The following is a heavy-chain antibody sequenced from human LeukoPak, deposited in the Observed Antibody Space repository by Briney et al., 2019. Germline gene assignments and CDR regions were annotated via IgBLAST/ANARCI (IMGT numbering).Heavy chain of an antibody. CDR2: IYYSGST. V-gene: IGHV4-31*03. CDR3: ARDWGDY. Sequence: PSETLSLTCTVSGGSISSGCNYWSWIRQHPGKGLEWIGYIYYSGSTYYNPSLKSRVTISVDTSKNQFSLKLSSVTAADTAVYYCARDWGDYWGQGTLVTVSS. CDR1: GGSISSGCNY. D-gene: IGHD3-16*01. J-gene: IGHJ4*02.